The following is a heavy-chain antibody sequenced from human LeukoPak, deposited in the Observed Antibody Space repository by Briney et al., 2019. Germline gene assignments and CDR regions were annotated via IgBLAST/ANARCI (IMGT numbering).Heavy chain of an antibody. D-gene: IGHD3-22*01. Sequence: SETLSLTCTVSGGSISSSSYYWGWIRQPPGKGLEWIGSIYYSGTTYYNPSLKSRVTISVDTSKNQFSLKLSSVTAADTAVYYCAISYYYDSSAPGNYYYMDVWGKGTTVTVSS. CDR3: AISYYYDSSAPGNYYYMDV. CDR1: GGSISSSSYY. CDR2: IYYSGTT. J-gene: IGHJ6*03. V-gene: IGHV4-39*07.